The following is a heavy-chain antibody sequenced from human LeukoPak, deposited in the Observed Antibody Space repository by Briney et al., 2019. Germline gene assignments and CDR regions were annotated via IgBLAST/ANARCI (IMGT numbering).Heavy chain of an antibody. V-gene: IGHV1-46*01. CDR3: ARGGYYDSSGSFDL. D-gene: IGHD3-22*01. CDR2: INPSGGST. Sequence: ASVKVSRKASGYTFARYYIHWVRQAPGQGLEWMGIINPSGGSTRYAQKFQGRVTITRDTSTSTVYMELSSLRSADTAVYYCARGGYYDSSGSFDLWGQGTLVTVSS. J-gene: IGHJ5*02. CDR1: GYTFARYY.